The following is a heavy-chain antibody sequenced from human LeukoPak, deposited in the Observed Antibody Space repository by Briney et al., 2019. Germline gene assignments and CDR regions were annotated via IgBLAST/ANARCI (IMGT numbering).Heavy chain of an antibody. D-gene: IGHD6-13*01. CDR3: ARLFSSSWYYYYYYYMDV. CDR1: GGSISSYY. CDR2: INHSGST. Sequence: SETLSLTCTVSGGSISSYYWSWIRQPPGKGLEWIGEINHSGSTNYNPSLKSRVTISVDTSKNQFSLKLSSVTAADTAVYYCARLFSSSWYYYYYYYMDVWGKGTTVTVSS. V-gene: IGHV4-34*01. J-gene: IGHJ6*03.